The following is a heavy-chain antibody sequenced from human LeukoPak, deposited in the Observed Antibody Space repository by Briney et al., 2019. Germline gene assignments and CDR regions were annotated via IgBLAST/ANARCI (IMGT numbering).Heavy chain of an antibody. J-gene: IGHJ4*02. CDR1: GYTFTSYD. CDR3: ARGQNPVLRYFDWLTY. D-gene: IGHD3-9*01. V-gene: IGHV1-8*01. CDR2: MNPNSGNT. Sequence: ASVKVSCKASGYTFTSYDINWVRQATGQGLEWMGWMNPNSGNTGYAQKFQGRVTMTRNTSISTAYMELSSLRAGDTAVYYCARGQNPVLRYFDWLTYWGQGTLVTVSS.